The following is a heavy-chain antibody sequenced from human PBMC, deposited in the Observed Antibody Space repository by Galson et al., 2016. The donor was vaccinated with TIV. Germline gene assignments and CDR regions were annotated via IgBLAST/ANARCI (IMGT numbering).Heavy chain of an antibody. CDR2: ISSDGRNE. Sequence: SLRLSCAASGFTFSLYGMHWVRQAPGKGLEWVAAISSDGRNEYYGDSVKGRFTVSRDNSKNTVSLQMNSLRAEDTAVYYCAKASLAAAGHEGAFDFWGQGNLVTVSS. D-gene: IGHD6-13*01. CDR1: GFTFSLYG. V-gene: IGHV3-30*18. CDR3: AKASLAAAGHEGAFDF. J-gene: IGHJ4*02.